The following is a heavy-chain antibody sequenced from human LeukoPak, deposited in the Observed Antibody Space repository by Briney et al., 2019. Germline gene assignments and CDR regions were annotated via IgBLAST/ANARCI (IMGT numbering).Heavy chain of an antibody. CDR1: GYTFDIYA. CDR2: INAGNGKT. V-gene: IGHV1-3*01. J-gene: IGHJ4*02. Sequence: ASVKVSCKTSGYTFDIYAMNWVRQAPGQRPEWMGWINAGNGKTKHSQSFQGGVTITRDTSASTAYMELSSLRSEDTAVYYCARGVWSSHNKEYFLDYWGQGTLVTVSS. D-gene: IGHD2-2*01. CDR3: ARGVWSSHNKEYFLDY.